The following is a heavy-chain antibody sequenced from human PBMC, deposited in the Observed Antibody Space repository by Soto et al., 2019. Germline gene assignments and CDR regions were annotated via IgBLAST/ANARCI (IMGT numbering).Heavy chain of an antibody. D-gene: IGHD3-22*01. CDR2: IYYSGST. CDR1: GGSISSGDYY. V-gene: IGHV4-30-4*01. CDR3: ARIGADSSGYYYPYGAFDI. J-gene: IGHJ3*02. Sequence: QVQLQESGPGLVKPSQTLSLTCTVSGGSISSGDYYWSWIRQPPGKGLEWIGYIYYSGSTYYNPSLKSRVTISVDTSKNQFSLKLSSVTAADTAVYYCARIGADSSGYYYPYGAFDIWGQGTMVTVSS.